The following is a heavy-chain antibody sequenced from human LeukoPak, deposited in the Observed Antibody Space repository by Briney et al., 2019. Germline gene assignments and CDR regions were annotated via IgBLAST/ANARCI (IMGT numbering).Heavy chain of an antibody. CDR3: ARTVAAAGGYYYYGMDV. CDR2: IYYSGST. Sequence: SETLSLTCTVSGGSISSYYWSWIRQPPGKGLEWIGYIYYSGSTNYNPSLKSRVTISVDTSKNQFSLKLSSVTAADTAVYYCARTVAAAGGYYYYGMDVWGQGTTVTVSS. V-gene: IGHV4-59*08. J-gene: IGHJ6*02. D-gene: IGHD6-13*01. CDR1: GGSISSYY.